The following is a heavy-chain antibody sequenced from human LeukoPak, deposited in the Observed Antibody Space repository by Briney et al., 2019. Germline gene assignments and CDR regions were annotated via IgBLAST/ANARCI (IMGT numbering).Heavy chain of an antibody. J-gene: IGHJ4*02. Sequence: SVKVSCKASGFTFTSSVMQWARQSRGQRLEWIGWIVVGSGNTNYARKFRERVSITRDMSTSTAYMELSSLRSEDTAVYYCAAGAHYSSSFYWGQETLVTVSS. CDR1: GFTFTSSV. D-gene: IGHD6-13*01. V-gene: IGHV1-58*02. CDR2: IVVGSGNT. CDR3: AAGAHYSSSFY.